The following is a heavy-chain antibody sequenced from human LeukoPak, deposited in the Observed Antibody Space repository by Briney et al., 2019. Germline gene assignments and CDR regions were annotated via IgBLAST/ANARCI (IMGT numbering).Heavy chain of an antibody. D-gene: IGHD5-18*01. J-gene: IGHJ5*02. V-gene: IGHV1-2*02. Sequence: ASVKVSCKASGYTFTGYYIHWVRQAPGQGLEWMGWINPNSGGTNYAQKFQGRVTMTRDTSISTVYMELTRLRSDDTAVYYCARGAMADNWFDPWGQGTLVTVSS. CDR2: INPNSGGT. CDR3: ARGAMADNWFDP. CDR1: GYTFTGYY.